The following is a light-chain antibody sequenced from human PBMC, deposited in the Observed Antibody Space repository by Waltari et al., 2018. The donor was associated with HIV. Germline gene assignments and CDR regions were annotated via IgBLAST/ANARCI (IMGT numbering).Light chain of an antibody. J-gene: IGLJ2*01. CDR3: QAWDSSTVA. CDR2: EDN. Sequence: SYELAQPPSVSVSPGQTATITCSGDKLGIKYACWYQQKTGQSPLLVIYEDNQRPSGIPERFSGSNSGNTATLTISGTQAVDEADYYCQAWDSSTVAFGGGTKLTVL. CDR1: KLGIKY. V-gene: IGLV3-1*01.